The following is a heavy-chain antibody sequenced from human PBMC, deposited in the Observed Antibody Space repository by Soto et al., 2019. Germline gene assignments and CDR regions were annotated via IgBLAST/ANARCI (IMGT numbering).Heavy chain of an antibody. Sequence: EVQLVESGGGLVQPGGSLRLSWAASGFTFSSYSMNWVRQAPGKGLEWLSYISSGSSTIYYADSVKGRFTISRDNAKNSLYLQMTSLRDEGTAVYYCAKVDWFDYWGQGTLVTVSS. CDR1: GFTFSSYS. D-gene: IGHD3-9*01. J-gene: IGHJ4*02. CDR2: ISSGSSTI. CDR3: AKVDWFDY. V-gene: IGHV3-48*02.